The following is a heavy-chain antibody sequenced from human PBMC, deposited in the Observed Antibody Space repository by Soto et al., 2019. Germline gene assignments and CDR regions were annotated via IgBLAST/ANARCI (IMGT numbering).Heavy chain of an antibody. CDR3: ARHPERIAQIGWFDP. CDR1: GFTFSTYG. Sequence: GGSLRLSCAASGFTFSTYGMHWVRQAPDKGLEWVAVISYDGSNKYYADSVKGRFTISRDNSKNTLYLQMNSLRAEDTAVYYCARHPERIAQIGWFDPWGQGTLVTVSS. V-gene: IGHV3-30*03. CDR2: ISYDGSNK. D-gene: IGHD6-13*01. J-gene: IGHJ5*02.